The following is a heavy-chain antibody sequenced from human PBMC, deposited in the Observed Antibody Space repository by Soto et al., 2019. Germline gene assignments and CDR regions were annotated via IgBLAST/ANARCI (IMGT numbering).Heavy chain of an antibody. Sequence: GGSLRLSCAASGFTFSSCAMTWVRQAPGKGLVWVSHINSDGTDTNYADSVKGRFTISRDNAKNTVYLQMNSLRAEDTAVYYCARDWSYALNYWGQGSLVTVSS. J-gene: IGHJ4*02. CDR1: GFTFSSCA. CDR2: INSDGTDT. D-gene: IGHD3-16*01. V-gene: IGHV3-74*01. CDR3: ARDWSYALNY.